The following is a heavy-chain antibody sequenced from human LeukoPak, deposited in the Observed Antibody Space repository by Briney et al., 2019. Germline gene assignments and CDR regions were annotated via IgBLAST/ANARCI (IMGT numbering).Heavy chain of an antibody. D-gene: IGHD6-19*01. CDR3: ARLAVAGTKKYYFDY. CDR1: GYSFTTYW. Sequence: GESLKISCKGSGYSFTTYWIGWVRQLPGKGLGWMGIIYPGDSDTRYSPSFQGQVTISADKSISTAYLQWSSLKASDTAMYYCARLAVAGTKKYYFDYWGQGTLVTVSS. J-gene: IGHJ4*02. V-gene: IGHV5-51*01. CDR2: IYPGDSDT.